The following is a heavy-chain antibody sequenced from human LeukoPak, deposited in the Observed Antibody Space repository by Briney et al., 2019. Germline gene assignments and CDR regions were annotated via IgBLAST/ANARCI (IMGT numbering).Heavy chain of an antibody. CDR1: GYTFTGYY. V-gene: IGHV1-2*02. J-gene: IGHJ3*02. D-gene: IGHD2-8*01. Sequence: ASVKVSCKASGYTFTGYYMHWVRQAPGQGLEWMGWINPNSGGTNYAQKFQGRVTMTRDTSISTAYMELSRLRSDDTAVYYCARALEYADAFDIWGQGTMATVSS. CDR2: INPNSGGT. CDR3: ARALEYADAFDI.